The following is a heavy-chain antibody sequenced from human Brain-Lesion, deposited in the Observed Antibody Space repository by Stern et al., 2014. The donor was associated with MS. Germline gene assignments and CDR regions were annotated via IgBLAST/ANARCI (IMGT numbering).Heavy chain of an antibody. CDR1: GYTLTELS. D-gene: IGHD1-26*01. CDR3: ATLSPGAGGNYYRRLDY. J-gene: IGHJ4*02. Sequence: VQLVESGAEVKKPGASVKVSCKVSGYTLTELSMHWVRQAPRKGLEWMGGFDPEDGETIYAQKFQGRVTMTEDQSTDTAYMELSSLRSEDTAGYYCATLSPGAGGNYYRRLDYWGQGTLVTVSS. V-gene: IGHV1-24*01. CDR2: FDPEDGET.